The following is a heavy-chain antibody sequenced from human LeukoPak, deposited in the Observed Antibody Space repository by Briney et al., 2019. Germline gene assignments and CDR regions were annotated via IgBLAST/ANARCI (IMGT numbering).Heavy chain of an antibody. V-gene: IGHV4-59*03. J-gene: IGHJ4*02. Sequence: SETLSLTCTVSSGSIGSYYWSWIRQPPGKGLEWIGCIYVSGYTKYNPSLKSRVIMSVDTSKNQFSLNLSSVTAADTAVYYCAKSERNVGPFDYWGQGTLVAVSS. CDR1: SGSIGSYY. D-gene: IGHD1-14*01. CDR2: IYVSGYT. CDR3: AKSERNVGPFDY.